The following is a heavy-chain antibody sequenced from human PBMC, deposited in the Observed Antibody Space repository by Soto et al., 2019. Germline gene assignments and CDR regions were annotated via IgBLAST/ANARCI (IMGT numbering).Heavy chain of an antibody. D-gene: IGHD6-13*01. CDR1: GGTFSSYT. V-gene: IGHV1-69*04. CDR2: IIPILGIA. Sequence: ASVKVSCKASGGTFSSYTISWVRQAPGQGLEWMGRIIPILGIANYAQKLQGRVTMTTDTSTSTAYMELRSLRSDDTAVYYCARERIAAAGTSIYYYYGMDVWGQGTTVTVSS. CDR3: ARERIAAAGTSIYYYYGMDV. J-gene: IGHJ6*02.